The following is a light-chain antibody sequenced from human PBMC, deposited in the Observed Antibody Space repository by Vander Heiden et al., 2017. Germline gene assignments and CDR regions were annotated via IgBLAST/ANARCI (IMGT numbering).Light chain of an antibody. V-gene: IGKV4-1*01. CDR1: QSVLYSSNNENY. CDR3: QQYYSTPIS. J-gene: IGKJ5*01. Sequence: DIVMTQSPDSLAVPLGARATINCKSSQSVLYSSNNENYLAWYQQKSGQPPKLLIYWASTRESGVPDRFSGSGSGTDFTLTISSLQAEDVAVYYCQQYYSTPISFGQGTRLEIK. CDR2: WAS.